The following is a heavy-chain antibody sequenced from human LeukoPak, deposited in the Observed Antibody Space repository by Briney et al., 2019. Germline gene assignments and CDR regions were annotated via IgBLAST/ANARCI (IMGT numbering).Heavy chain of an antibody. CDR2: ISYDGSNK. CDR1: GLTFRNYG. V-gene: IGHV3-30*18. Sequence: GGSLRLSCAASGLTFRNYGVHWVRQAPGKGLEWVAVISYDGSNKYYADSVKGRFTISRDNSKNTLYLQMNSLRAEDTAVYYCAKDPLIGYYYYYGMDVWGQGTTVTVSS. J-gene: IGHJ6*02. CDR3: AKDPLIGYYYYYGMDV.